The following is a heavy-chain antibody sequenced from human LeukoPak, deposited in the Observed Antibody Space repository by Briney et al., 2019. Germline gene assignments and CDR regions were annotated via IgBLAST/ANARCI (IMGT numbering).Heavy chain of an antibody. V-gene: IGHV3-33*06. Sequence: GGSLRLSCAASVFTFSSYGMHWVRQAPGKGLEWVAVIWYDGSKKYYADSVKGRFTISRDNSKNTLYLHMNSLRVEDTAVYYCAKDIYDYNGYAEFVYWGQGNLVTVSS. CDR1: VFTFSSYG. CDR2: IWYDGSKK. D-gene: IGHD3-16*01. CDR3: AKDIYDYNGYAEFVY. J-gene: IGHJ4*02.